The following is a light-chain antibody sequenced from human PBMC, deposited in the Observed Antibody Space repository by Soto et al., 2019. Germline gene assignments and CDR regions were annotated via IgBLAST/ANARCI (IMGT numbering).Light chain of an antibody. J-gene: IGLJ1*01. V-gene: IGLV1-40*01. CDR1: SSNIGAGYD. CDR3: QSYDSGV. Sequence: FVLRQPASVTGAPGQRVTISCPGSSSNIGAGYDVHWYQQLPGTAPKLLIYGNSNRPSGVPDRFSGSKSGTSASLAITGLQAEDEADYYCQSYDSGVFGTGTKVTVL. CDR2: GNS.